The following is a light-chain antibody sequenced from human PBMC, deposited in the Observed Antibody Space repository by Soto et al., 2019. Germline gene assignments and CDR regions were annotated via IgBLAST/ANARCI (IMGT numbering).Light chain of an antibody. V-gene: IGKV1-6*01. CDR1: QGITND. CDR2: ASS. CDR3: LQDYSYPWT. Sequence: AIQMTQSPSSLSASVGDRVTITCRASQGITNDLGWYQQKPGKAPKLLIYASSTLQSGVPSRFSGSGSGTDFNLTISSLQPEDFATYYCLQDYSYPWTFGQGTKVEIK. J-gene: IGKJ1*01.